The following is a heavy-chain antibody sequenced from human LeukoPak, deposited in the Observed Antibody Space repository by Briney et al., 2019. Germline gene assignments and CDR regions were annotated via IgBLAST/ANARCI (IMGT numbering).Heavy chain of an antibody. CDR3: TSGVSSYGFNI. V-gene: IGHV4-39*07. Sequence: PSETLSLTCTVSGGSISSSSYYWGWIRQPPGKGLEWIGSIYYSGSTYYNPSLKSRVTISVDASMNQFSLKLSSVTAADTAVYYCTSGVSSYGFNIWGQGNLVTVSS. CDR2: IYYSGST. D-gene: IGHD3/OR15-3a*01. J-gene: IGHJ4*02. CDR1: GGSISSSSYY.